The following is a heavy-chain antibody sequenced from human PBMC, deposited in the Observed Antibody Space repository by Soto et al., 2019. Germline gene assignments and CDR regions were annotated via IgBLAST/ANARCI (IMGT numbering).Heavy chain of an antibody. J-gene: IGHJ3*01. CDR1: GFTFDSYA. V-gene: IGHV3-23*01. CDR2: ISGSADGT. Sequence: EVKLLESGGGLAQPGGSLRLSCVGSGFTFDSYAISWVRQAPGERLQWIAAISGSADGTDYAHSVRGRFTISRHNAKKRVHLQMDSLRVEDTAVYFCAKDTVGGYSFWSGYYSDGLDVWGQGTLVTVS. CDR3: AKDTVGGYSFWSGYYSDGLDV. D-gene: IGHD3-3*01.